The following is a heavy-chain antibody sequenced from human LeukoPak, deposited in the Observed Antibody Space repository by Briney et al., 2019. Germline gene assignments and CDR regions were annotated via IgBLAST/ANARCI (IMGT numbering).Heavy chain of an antibody. CDR1: GFSVTSGHY. CDR3: AREVPYYYFMDV. CDR2: IYHTGSN. V-gene: IGHV4-38-2*02. J-gene: IGHJ6*03. Sequence: SETLSLTCSVSGFSVTSGHYWGWIRQPPRKGLEWIGTIYHTGSNNYNPSLQSRVTMSVDTSKNQFSLRLRSVTAADTAMYFCAREVPYYYFMDVWGKRTTVTVSS.